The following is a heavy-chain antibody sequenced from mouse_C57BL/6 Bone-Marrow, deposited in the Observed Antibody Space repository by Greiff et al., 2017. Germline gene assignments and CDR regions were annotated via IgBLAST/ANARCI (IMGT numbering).Heavy chain of an antibody. D-gene: IGHD1-1*01. J-gene: IGHJ4*01. CDR3: ARVENERNYGAMDY. Sequence: HVQLKQPGAELVKPGASVKLSCKASGYTFTSYSMHWVKQRPGQGLAWIGRLYPNGGGTQYNDKFKGQATLTVDKTSSTAYMQLSSLTSEDAAVYDWARVENERNYGAMDYGGKGTSVTVSS. CDR1: GYTFTSYS. CDR2: LYPNGGGT. V-gene: IGHV1-72*01.